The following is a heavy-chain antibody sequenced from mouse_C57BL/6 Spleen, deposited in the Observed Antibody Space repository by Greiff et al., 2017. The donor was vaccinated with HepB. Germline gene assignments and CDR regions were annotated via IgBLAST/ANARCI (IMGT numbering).Heavy chain of an antibody. J-gene: IGHJ2*01. CDR1: GYTFTSYW. V-gene: IGHV1-59*01. CDR3: ALGTLRNFDY. Sequence: QVHVKQPGAELVRPGTSVKLSCKASGYTFTSYWMHWVKQRPGQGLEWIGVIDPSDSYTNYNQKFKGKATLTVDTSSSTAYMQLSSLTSEDSAVYYCALGTLRNFDYWGQGTTLTVSS. CDR2: IDPSDSYT.